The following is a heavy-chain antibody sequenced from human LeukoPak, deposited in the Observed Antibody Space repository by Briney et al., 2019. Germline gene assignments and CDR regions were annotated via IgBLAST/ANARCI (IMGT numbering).Heavy chain of an antibody. D-gene: IGHD2-8*02. CDR3: ANWSLYGMDV. J-gene: IGHJ6*02. CDR2: ISYDGSNK. V-gene: IGHV3-30*18. Sequence: GRSLRLSCAASGFTFSSYGMHWVRQAPGKGLEWVAVISYDGSNKYYADFVKGRFTISRDNSKNTLYLQMNSLGAEDTAVYYCANWSLYGMDVWGQGTTVTVSS. CDR1: GFTFSSYG.